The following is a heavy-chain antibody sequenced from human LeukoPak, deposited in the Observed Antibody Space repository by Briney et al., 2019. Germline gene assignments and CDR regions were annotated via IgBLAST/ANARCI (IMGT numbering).Heavy chain of an antibody. CDR3: ARLDTEMATIIGALDI. CDR2: ISAYNGNT. Sequence: GASVKVSCKASGYTFTSYGISWVRQAPGQGLEWMGWISAYNGNTNYAQKLQGRVTMTTDTSTSTAYMELRSLRSDDTAVYYCARLDTEMATIIGALDIWGQGTMVTVSS. CDR1: GYTFTSYG. D-gene: IGHD5-24*01. V-gene: IGHV1-18*01. J-gene: IGHJ3*02.